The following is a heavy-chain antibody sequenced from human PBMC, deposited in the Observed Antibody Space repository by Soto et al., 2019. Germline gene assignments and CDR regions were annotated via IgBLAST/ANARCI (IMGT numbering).Heavy chain of an antibody. CDR3: ARVVVAATPFWFDP. Sequence: EVQLVESGGGLVQPGRSLRLSCTASGFTFGDYAMRWFRQAPGKGLEWVSFIRAKAYGGTIEYAASVKGRFTISRDDSKSIAYLQMNSLKAEDTAVYFCARVVVAATPFWFDPWGQGTLVTVSS. CDR1: GFTFGDYA. V-gene: IGHV3-49*03. CDR2: IRAKAYGGTI. J-gene: IGHJ5*02. D-gene: IGHD2-15*01.